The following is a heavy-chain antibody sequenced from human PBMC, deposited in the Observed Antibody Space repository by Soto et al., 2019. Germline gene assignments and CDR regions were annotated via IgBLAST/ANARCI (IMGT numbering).Heavy chain of an antibody. D-gene: IGHD1-26*01. CDR2: IKQDGSEK. J-gene: IGHJ4*02. Sequence: PGESVKISCXASGFTFSSYWMSWVRQAPGKGLEWVANIKQDGSEKYYVDSVKGRFTISRDNAKNSLYLQMNSLRAEDTAVYYCARDRGATPPFDYWGQGTLVTVSS. V-gene: IGHV3-7*01. CDR3: ARDRGATPPFDY. CDR1: GFTFSSYW.